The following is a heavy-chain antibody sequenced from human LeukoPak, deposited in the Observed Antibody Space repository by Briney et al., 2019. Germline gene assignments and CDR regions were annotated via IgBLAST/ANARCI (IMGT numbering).Heavy chain of an antibody. V-gene: IGHV4-4*02. CDR1: GGSISSDYW. J-gene: IGHJ3*02. Sequence: SGTLSLTCAVSGGSISSDYWWSWVRQPPGKGLEYIGEIHYSGTTNYNPSLKSRVTISLDKSKNQFSLNLNSVTAADTAVFYCARGSHDTIRGVLDIWGQGTMVIVSS. D-gene: IGHD3-10*01. CDR2: IHYSGTT. CDR3: ARGSHDTIRGVLDI.